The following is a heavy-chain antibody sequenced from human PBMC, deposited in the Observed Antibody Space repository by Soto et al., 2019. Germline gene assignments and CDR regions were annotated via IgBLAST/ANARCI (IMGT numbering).Heavy chain of an antibody. V-gene: IGHV1-69*06. J-gene: IGHJ4*02. Sequence: VASVKVSCKASGGTFSSYAISWVRQAPGQGLEWMGGIIPIFGTANYAQKFQGRVTITADKSTSTAYMELSSLRSEDTAVYYCAEKHDAFWSGHFYWGQGTLVTVSS. D-gene: IGHD3-3*01. CDR2: IIPIFGTA. CDR1: GGTFSSYA. CDR3: AEKHDAFWSGHFY.